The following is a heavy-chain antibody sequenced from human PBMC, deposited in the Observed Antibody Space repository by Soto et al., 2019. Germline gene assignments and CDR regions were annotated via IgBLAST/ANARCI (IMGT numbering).Heavy chain of an antibody. CDR2: IKQDGSEQ. CDR1: GLSFSRHW. D-gene: IGHD3-3*01. Sequence: EVQLVESGGGLVQPGGSLRLSCIASGLSFSRHWMSWVRQAPGKGLEWVANIKQDGSEQYYVASVKGRFTISRDNAKNSVFLQMTSLRDEATAAYYCASRGPGDVYYGVFDYWGQGALVTVSP. V-gene: IGHV3-7*03. J-gene: IGHJ4*02. CDR3: ASRGPGDVYYGVFDY.